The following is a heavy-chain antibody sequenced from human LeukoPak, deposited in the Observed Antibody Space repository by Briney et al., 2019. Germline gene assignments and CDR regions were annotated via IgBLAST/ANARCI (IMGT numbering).Heavy chain of an antibody. Sequence: KPSETLSLTCTVSGGSISSYYWSGIRQPPGKGLEWIGYIYYTGSTNYNPSLKSRVNISVDTSKSRFSLKLTSLTTADTAIYYCARVSYRGYDRYKRSYYFDSWGQGTLVTVSS. CDR3: ARVSYRGYDRYKRSYYFDS. D-gene: IGHD5-12*01. J-gene: IGHJ4*02. CDR1: GGSISSYY. CDR2: IYYTGST. V-gene: IGHV4-59*01.